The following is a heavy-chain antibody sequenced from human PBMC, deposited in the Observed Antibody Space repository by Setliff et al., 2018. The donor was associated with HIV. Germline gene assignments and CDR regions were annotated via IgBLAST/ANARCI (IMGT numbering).Heavy chain of an antibody. CDR3: ARVPLYYYGNLTEY. D-gene: IGHD3-22*01. Sequence: PSETLSLTCAVYSESFSGYQWNWIRQTPGKGLEWIGEINHSGTTNYNPSLKSRVIISLDTSKNQLSLKLKSVTAADTAVYYCARVPLYYYGNLTEYWGQGTLVTVSS. CDR1: SESFSGYQ. V-gene: IGHV4-34*01. CDR2: INHSGTT. J-gene: IGHJ4*02.